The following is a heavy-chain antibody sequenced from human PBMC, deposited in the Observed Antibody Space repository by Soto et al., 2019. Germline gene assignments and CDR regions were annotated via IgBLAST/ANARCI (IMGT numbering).Heavy chain of an antibody. CDR1: GFTFSDSW. CDR2: VNERGTDS. CDR3: ARVAVVTRGIDY. V-gene: IGHV3-74*01. J-gene: IGHJ4*02. D-gene: IGHD6-19*01. Sequence: PGGSLRLSCVASGFTFSDSWMHWVRQAPGKGLVWVSRVNERGTDSNYADSVKGRFTISRDNAKSTVYLQMNGLRAEDTAVYYCARVAVVTRGIDYWGQGTLVTV.